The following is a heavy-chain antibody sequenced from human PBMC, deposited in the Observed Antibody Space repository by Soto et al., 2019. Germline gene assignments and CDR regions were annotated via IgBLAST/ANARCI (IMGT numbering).Heavy chain of an antibody. CDR3: AYSSTPFDY. J-gene: IGHJ4*02. CDR2: ISWNGGSI. CDR1: GFTFDDYA. D-gene: IGHD6-13*01. Sequence: GGSLRLSCAASGFTFDDYAMHWVRQAPGKGLEWVAGISWNGGSIGYVDSVKGRFTISRDNAKNSLYLQMNSLRAEDTAVYYCAYSSTPFDYWGQGTLVTVSS. V-gene: IGHV3-9*01.